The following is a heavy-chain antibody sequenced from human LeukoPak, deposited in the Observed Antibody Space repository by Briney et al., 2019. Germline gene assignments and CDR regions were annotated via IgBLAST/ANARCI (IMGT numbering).Heavy chain of an antibody. V-gene: IGHV3-48*03. J-gene: IGHJ4*02. CDR1: GLTFSSYE. CDR2: ISSSGSSI. Sequence: GGSLRLSCAASGLTFSSYEMNWVRQAPGKGLEWVSYISSSGSSIYYADSVKGRFTISRDNAQNSLYLQMNRLRAEDTAVYYCARDPRGATVTSLKIDYWGQGTLVTVSS. D-gene: IGHD4-17*01. CDR3: ARDPRGATVTSLKIDY.